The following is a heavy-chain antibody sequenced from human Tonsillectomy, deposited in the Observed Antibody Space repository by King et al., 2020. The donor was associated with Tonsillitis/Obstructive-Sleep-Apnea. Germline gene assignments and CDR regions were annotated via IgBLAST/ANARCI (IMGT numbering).Heavy chain of an antibody. CDR2: INPSGGST. J-gene: IGHJ5*02. D-gene: IGHD3-3*01. CDR1: GYTFTSYY. V-gene: IGHV1-46*01. CDR3: ARGPKLPETYYDFWSGYPNWFDP. Sequence: QLVQSGAEVKKPGASVKVSCKASGYTFTSYYMHWVRQAPGQGLEWMGIINPSGGSTSYAQKFQGRVTMTRDTSTSTVYMELSSLRSEDTAVYYCARGPKLPETYYDFWSGYPNWFDPWGQGTLVTVSS.